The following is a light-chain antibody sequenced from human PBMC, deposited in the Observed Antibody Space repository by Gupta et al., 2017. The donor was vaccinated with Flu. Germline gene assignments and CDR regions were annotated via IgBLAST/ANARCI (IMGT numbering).Light chain of an antibody. CDR2: KDS. Sequence: SYELPQPPSVSVSPGQTARITCSGDSLSTQYVYWYHQKPGQAPVLLVYKDSERPSGIPDRFSGSSSGTIATLTISGVQAEDEADYYCQSADSSAHSVVFGGGTKLTVL. J-gene: IGLJ2*01. V-gene: IGLV3-25*02. CDR3: QSADSSAHSVV. CDR1: SLSTQY.